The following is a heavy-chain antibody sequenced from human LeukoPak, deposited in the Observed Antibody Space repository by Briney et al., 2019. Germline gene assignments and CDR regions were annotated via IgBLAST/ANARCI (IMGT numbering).Heavy chain of an antibody. V-gene: IGHV1-18*01. Sequence: ASVKVSCKASGYTFTSYDISWVRQAPGQGLEWMGWISAYNGNKNYAQKFQGRATMTTDTSTSTAYMELRSLRSDDTAVYYCARDFLPLRSDNPTDYWGQGTLVTVSS. J-gene: IGHJ4*02. CDR3: ARDFLPLRSDNPTDY. CDR2: ISAYNGNK. CDR1: GYTFTSYD. D-gene: IGHD5/OR15-5a*01.